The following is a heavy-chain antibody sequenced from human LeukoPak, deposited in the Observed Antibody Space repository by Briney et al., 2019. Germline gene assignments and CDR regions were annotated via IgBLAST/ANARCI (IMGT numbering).Heavy chain of an antibody. V-gene: IGHV3-11*06. Sequence: GGSLRLSCAASGFTFSDYYMSWIRQAPGKGLEWVSYISSSSSYTNYAGSVKGRFTISRDSAKNSLYLQMNSLRAEDTAVYYCARDPGGLNNWFDPWGQGTLVTVSS. CDR3: ARDPGGLNNWFDP. CDR1: GFTFSDYY. CDR2: ISSSSSYT. J-gene: IGHJ5*02. D-gene: IGHD1-1*01.